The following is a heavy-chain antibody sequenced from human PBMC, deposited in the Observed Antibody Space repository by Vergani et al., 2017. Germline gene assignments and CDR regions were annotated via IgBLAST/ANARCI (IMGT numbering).Heavy chain of an antibody. Sequence: QVQLVQSGAEVKKPGASVKVSCKASGHTFTGYYMHLVRQAPGQGLEWMGWTNPNSGGTNYAQKFQGRVTMTRDTSISTAYMELGRLRSDDTAVYYCARGGQRGGKATVTTVVVYFQHWGQGTLVTVSS. V-gene: IGHV1-2*02. CDR2: TNPNSGGT. CDR1: GHTFTGYY. J-gene: IGHJ1*01. D-gene: IGHD4-17*01. CDR3: ARGGQRGGKATVTTVVVYFQH.